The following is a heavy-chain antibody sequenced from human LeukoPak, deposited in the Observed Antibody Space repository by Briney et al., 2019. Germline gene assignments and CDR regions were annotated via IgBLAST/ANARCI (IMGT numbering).Heavy chain of an antibody. D-gene: IGHD3/OR15-3a*01. Sequence: PSETLSLTCAVYGGSFSGYYWSWIRQPPGKGLEWIGEINHSGSANYNPSLKSRVTISVDTSKNQFSLKLSSVTAADTAVYYCARQRGGTGYYYDHWGQGTLVTVSS. CDR2: INHSGSA. J-gene: IGHJ4*02. V-gene: IGHV4-34*01. CDR3: ARQRGGTGYYYDH. CDR1: GGSFSGYY.